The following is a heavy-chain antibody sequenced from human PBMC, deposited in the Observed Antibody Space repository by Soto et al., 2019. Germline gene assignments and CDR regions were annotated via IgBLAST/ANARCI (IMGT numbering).Heavy chain of an antibody. D-gene: IGHD5-18*01. CDR1: GGSISGYY. V-gene: IGHV4-59*01. J-gene: IGHJ4*02. Sequence: QVQLQESGPGLVKSSETLSLTCTVSGGSISGYYWSWIRQPPGKGLEWIGYIYFSGSTNYNPSLKSRVTISVDTSKNQFSLKLTSVTAADTAVYYCARVPSYSYGLDYWGQGTLLTVSS. CDR3: ARVPSYSYGLDY. CDR2: IYFSGST.